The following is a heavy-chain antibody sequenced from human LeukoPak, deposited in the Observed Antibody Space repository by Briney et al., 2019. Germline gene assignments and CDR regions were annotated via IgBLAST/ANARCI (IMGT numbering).Heavy chain of an antibody. V-gene: IGHV4-34*01. CDR2: INQSGGI. CDR1: GGSISSYY. CDR3: ATIQRDHAFDI. D-gene: IGHD6-25*01. J-gene: IGHJ3*02. Sequence: KPSETLSLTCTVSGGSISSYYWSWIRQPPGKGLEWIGEINQSGGINYNPSLKSRVTISVDTSKNQFSLKLSSVTAADTAVYYCATIQRDHAFDIWGQGTMVTVSS.